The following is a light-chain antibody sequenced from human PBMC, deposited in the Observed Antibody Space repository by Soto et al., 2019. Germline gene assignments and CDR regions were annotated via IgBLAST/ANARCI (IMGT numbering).Light chain of an antibody. CDR1: QNVNDW. CDR2: KAS. Sequence: DIQMTQSPSTLSASVGDRVTITCRASQNVNDWLAWFQQKPGKAPTLLIYKASGLESGVPSRFSASGSGTEFTLTISSRQSADFSTYYFQLYNVHPWTFGHGTNVEIK. J-gene: IGKJ1*01. CDR3: QLYNVHPWT. V-gene: IGKV1-5*03.